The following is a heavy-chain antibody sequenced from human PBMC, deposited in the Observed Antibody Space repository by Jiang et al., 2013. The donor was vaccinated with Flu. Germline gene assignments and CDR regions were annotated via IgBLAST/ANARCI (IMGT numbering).Heavy chain of an antibody. CDR2: INHSGST. D-gene: IGHD3-3*01. Sequence: IGEINHSGSTNYNPSLKSRVTISVDTSKNQFSLKLSSVTAADTAVYYCARGQRITIFGVVRWFDPWGQGTLVTVSS. V-gene: IGHV4-34*01. J-gene: IGHJ5*02. CDR3: ARGQRITIFGVVRWFDP.